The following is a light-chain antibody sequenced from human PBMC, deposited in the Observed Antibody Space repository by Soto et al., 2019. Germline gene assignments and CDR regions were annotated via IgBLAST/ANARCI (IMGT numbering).Light chain of an antibody. V-gene: IGKV3-20*01. CDR1: QTVTVNS. CDR2: AAS. CDR3: QQYGDSPFT. J-gene: IGKJ3*01. Sequence: EIVLTQSPGTLSLSPGEGATLSCRASQTVTVNSLAWYQQTPGQTPRLLIYAASTRATGIPDRFNGSGSGTYFVLTISRLEPEDFAMYYCQQYGDSPFTFGPGTKVDI.